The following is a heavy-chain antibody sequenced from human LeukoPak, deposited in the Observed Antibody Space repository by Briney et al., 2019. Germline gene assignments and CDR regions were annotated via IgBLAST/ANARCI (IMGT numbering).Heavy chain of an antibody. Sequence: PGGSLRLSCAASGFTFSSYAMHWVRQASGKGLEWVAVISYDGSNKYYADSVKGRFTISRDNSKNTLYLQMNSLRAEDTAVYYCARGEKLDTFYGMDVWGQGTTVTVSS. CDR1: GFTFSSYA. D-gene: IGHD1-1*01. J-gene: IGHJ6*02. V-gene: IGHV3-30-3*01. CDR3: ARGEKLDTFYGMDV. CDR2: ISYDGSNK.